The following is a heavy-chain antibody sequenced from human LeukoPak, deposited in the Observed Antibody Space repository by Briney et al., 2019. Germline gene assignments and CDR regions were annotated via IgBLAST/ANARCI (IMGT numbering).Heavy chain of an antibody. Sequence: GGSLRLSCAASGFTFSSYAMHWVRQAPGKGLEWVSYISAGSTSTKYADYVKGRFTISRDNAKNSLSLQMNSLRAEDTAVYYCARDLTGTTGHFDYWGQGTLVTVSS. J-gene: IGHJ4*02. V-gene: IGHV3-48*04. CDR2: ISAGSTST. D-gene: IGHD1-7*01. CDR3: ARDLTGTTGHFDY. CDR1: GFTFSSYA.